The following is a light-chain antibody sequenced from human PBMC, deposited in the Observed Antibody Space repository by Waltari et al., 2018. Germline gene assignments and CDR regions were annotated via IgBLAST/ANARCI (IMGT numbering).Light chain of an antibody. Sequence: EIVMTQSPVTLSVSPGERATLSCRASQSVSSNLAWYQQNPGQAPRLLIYGASTRATGIPARFSGSGSGTEFTLTISSLQSEDFVVYYCQQYNNWPPSWTFGQGTKVEIK. J-gene: IGKJ1*01. CDR3: QQYNNWPPSWT. CDR1: QSVSSN. CDR2: GAS. V-gene: IGKV3-15*01.